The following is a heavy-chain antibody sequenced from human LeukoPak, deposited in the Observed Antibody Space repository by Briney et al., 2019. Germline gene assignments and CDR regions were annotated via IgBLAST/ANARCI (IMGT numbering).Heavy chain of an antibody. CDR3: ARDSAVTGTPGYYYYYMDV. J-gene: IGHJ6*03. CDR1: RGFISTYY. CDR2: IYTSGST. D-gene: IGHD1-1*01. V-gene: IGHV4-4*07. Sequence: SETLSLTCSVSRGFISTYYWSWIRQPAGKGLEWIGRIYTSGSTNYNPSLKSRVTMSVDTSKNQFSLKLSSVTAADTAVYYCARDSAVTGTPGYYYYYMDVWGKGTTVTVSS.